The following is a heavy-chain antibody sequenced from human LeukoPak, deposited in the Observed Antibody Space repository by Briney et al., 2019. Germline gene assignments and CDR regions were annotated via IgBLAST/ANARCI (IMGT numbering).Heavy chain of an antibody. J-gene: IGHJ6*03. Sequence: KPSETLSLTCAVSGASLSSYSWSWLRQPAGKGLEWIGRIYTSGSTNYNPSLNYNPSLKSRVTMSVDTSKNQFSLKLSSVTAADTAVYYCARELVPYSGFYHYFYMDVWGKGTTVTVSS. V-gene: IGHV4-4*07. CDR3: ARELVPYSGFYHYFYMDV. CDR2: IYTSGSTNYNPSL. CDR1: GASLSSYS. D-gene: IGHD5-12*01.